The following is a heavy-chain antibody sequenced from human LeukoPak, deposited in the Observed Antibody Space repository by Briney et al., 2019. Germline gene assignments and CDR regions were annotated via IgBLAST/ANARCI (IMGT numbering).Heavy chain of an antibody. CDR1: GDSITSGSYY. D-gene: IGHD3-3*01. CDR2: IYSTGTT. J-gene: IGHJ5*02. CDR3: ARSNYYDFWNNYGSSAPRFDT. Sequence: SETLSLTCSVSGDSITSGSYYWTWIRQPAGKGLEWIGRIYSTGTTIYNPSLKSRVTISVDTSKNQFSLKLSSVTAADTALYYCARSNYYDFWNNYGSSAPRFDTWGQGTLVTVSS. V-gene: IGHV4-61*02.